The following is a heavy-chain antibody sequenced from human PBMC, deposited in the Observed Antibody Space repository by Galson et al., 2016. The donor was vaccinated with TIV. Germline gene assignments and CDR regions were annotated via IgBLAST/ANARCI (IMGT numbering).Heavy chain of an antibody. V-gene: IGHV3-23*01. CDR1: GFSFRNYV. CDR3: AKVGKSGDYSWDAFDV. J-gene: IGHJ3*01. CDR2: VSLSGAYT. Sequence: SLRLSCAASGFSFRNYVMNWVRLAPGKGLEWVSSVSLSGAYTYYADSVKGRFTISRDNSKYTLFLQLNSLTAGDTATYYCAKVGKSGDYSWDAFDVWGQGTVVTVS. D-gene: IGHD1-26*01.